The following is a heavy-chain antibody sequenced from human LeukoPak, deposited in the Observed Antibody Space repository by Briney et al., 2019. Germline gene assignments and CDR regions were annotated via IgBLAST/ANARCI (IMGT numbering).Heavy chain of an antibody. CDR1: GGSISSYY. V-gene: IGHV4-59*01. J-gene: IGHJ5*02. D-gene: IGHD1-26*01. Sequence: SETLSLTCTVSGGSISSYYWSWIRQPPGKGLEWIGYIYYSGSTNYNPSLKSRVTISVDTSKNQFSLKLSSVTAADTAVYYCASTPTSSGSYFWFDPGGQGTLVTVS. CDR2: IYYSGST. CDR3: ASTPTSSGSYFWFDP.